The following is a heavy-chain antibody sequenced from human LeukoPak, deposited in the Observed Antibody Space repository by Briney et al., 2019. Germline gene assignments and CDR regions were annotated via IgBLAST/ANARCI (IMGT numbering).Heavy chain of an antibody. CDR1: GYSISSGYY. V-gene: IGHV4-61*01. Sequence: SETLSLTCAVSGYSISSGYYWGWIRQPPGKGLEWIGYIYYSGSTNYNPSLKSRVTISVDTSKNQFSLKLSSVTAADTAVYYCARAKVRGVTYAPFDYWGQGTLVTVSS. CDR3: ARAKVRGVTYAPFDY. D-gene: IGHD3-10*01. CDR2: IYYSGST. J-gene: IGHJ4*02.